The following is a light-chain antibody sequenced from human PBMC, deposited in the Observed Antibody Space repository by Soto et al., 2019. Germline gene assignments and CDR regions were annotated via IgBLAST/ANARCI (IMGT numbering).Light chain of an antibody. CDR1: SSNIGAGYD. CDR2: GNT. J-gene: IGLJ2*01. Sequence: QSALTQPPSVSGAPGQRVTISCTGSSSNIGAGYDVHWYQHLPGTAPKLLIFGNTNRPSGVPDRFSGSKSGASASLAITGLQAEDEADYYCQSYDNTLGVVFGGGTKLTVL. CDR3: QSYDNTLGVV. V-gene: IGLV1-40*01.